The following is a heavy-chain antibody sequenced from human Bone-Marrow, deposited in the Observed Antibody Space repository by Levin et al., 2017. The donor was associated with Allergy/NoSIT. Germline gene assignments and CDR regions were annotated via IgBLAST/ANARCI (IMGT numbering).Heavy chain of an antibody. CDR3: ARENYDTSGQRLHFDS. CDR1: GYTFSSYV. CDR2: SSAYNGRT. V-gene: IGHV1-18*01. Sequence: ASVKVSCKASGYTFSSYVISWVRQVPGQGLEWMGWSSAYNGRTKYVQKFEDIVKMTTDRSTSTAYMELRSLGSGDTAVYYCARENYDTSGQRLHFDSWGQGTLVTVSS. D-gene: IGHD3-22*01. J-gene: IGHJ4*02.